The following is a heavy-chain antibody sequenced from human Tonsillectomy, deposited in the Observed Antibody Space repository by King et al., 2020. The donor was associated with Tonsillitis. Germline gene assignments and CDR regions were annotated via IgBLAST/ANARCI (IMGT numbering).Heavy chain of an antibody. CDR1: GFSFSSFG. J-gene: IGHJ4*02. Sequence: QVQLVESGGGVVQPGRSLRLSCAASGFSFSSFGIHWVRQAPGKGLEWVAVIWYDGSNKYYADSVKGRFTISRENSKNTLYLQMNSLRAEDTAVYYCARDQGAGLDYWGQGTLVTVSS. D-gene: IGHD6-19*01. V-gene: IGHV3-33*08. CDR3: ARDQGAGLDY. CDR2: IWYDGSNK.